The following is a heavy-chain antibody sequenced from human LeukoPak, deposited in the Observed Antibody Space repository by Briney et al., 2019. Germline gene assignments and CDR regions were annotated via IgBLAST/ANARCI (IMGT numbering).Heavy chain of an antibody. CDR3: ARAVITMFRGDTTSGKWFDP. J-gene: IGHJ5*02. CDR1: GYTFTSYG. Sequence: GASVKVSCKASGYTFTSYGISWVRQAPGQGLEWMGWISAYNGNTNYAQKLQGRVTMTTDTSTSTAYMELWSLRSDDTAVYYCARAVITMFRGDTTSGKWFDPWGQGTLVTVSS. CDR2: ISAYNGNT. D-gene: IGHD3-10*01. V-gene: IGHV1-18*01.